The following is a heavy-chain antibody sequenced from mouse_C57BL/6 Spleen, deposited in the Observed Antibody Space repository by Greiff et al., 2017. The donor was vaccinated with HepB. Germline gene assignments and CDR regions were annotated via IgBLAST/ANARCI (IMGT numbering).Heavy chain of an antibody. V-gene: IGHV1-82*01. CDR1: GYAFSSSW. D-gene: IGHD3-2*02. Sequence: QVQLQQSGPELVKPGASVKISCKASGYAFSSSWMNWVKQRPGKGLEWIGRIYPGDGDTNYNGKFKGKATLTADKSSSTAYMQLSSLTSEDSAVYFCARPDSSGYGYGMDYWGQGTSVTVSS. CDR3: ARPDSSGYGYGMDY. CDR2: IYPGDGDT. J-gene: IGHJ4*01.